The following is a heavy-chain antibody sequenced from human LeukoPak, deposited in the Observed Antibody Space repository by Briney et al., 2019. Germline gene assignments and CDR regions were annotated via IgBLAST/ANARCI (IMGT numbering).Heavy chain of an antibody. J-gene: IGHJ4*02. CDR1: GGSISSSSYY. Sequence: SETLSLTCTVSGGSISSSSYYWGWIRQPPGKGLEWIGSIYYSGSTYYNPSLKSRVTISVDTSKNQFSLKLSSVTAADTAVYYCARARSPYTAMVYYFDYWGQGTLVTVSS. CDR2: IYYSGST. V-gene: IGHV4-39*01. CDR3: ARARSPYTAMVYYFDY. D-gene: IGHD5-18*01.